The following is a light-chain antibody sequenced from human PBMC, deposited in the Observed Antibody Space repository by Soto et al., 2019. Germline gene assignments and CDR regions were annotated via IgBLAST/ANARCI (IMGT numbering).Light chain of an antibody. CDR1: SSNIGSNT. V-gene: IGLV1-44*01. Sequence: QSVLTQPPSASGTPGQRVTISCSGSSSNIGSNTVNWYQQLPGTAPKLLIYSFNQRPSGVPDRFSGSKSGTSASLAIRGLQFEDEADYFCAAWDDSLNGYVFGIGTKLTGL. CDR2: SFN. CDR3: AAWDDSLNGYV. J-gene: IGLJ1*01.